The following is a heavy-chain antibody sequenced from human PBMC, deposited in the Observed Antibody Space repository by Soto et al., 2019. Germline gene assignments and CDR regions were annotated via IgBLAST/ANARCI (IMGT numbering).Heavy chain of an antibody. V-gene: IGHV4-31*03. Sequence: SETLSLTCTVFGGSISSGGYYWSWIRQHPGKGLEWIGYIYYSGSTYYNPSLKSRVTISVDTSKNQFSLKLSSVTAADTAVYYCARDRMYYDILTDPFRFHGMDVWGQGTTVTVSS. CDR3: ARDRMYYDILTDPFRFHGMDV. CDR2: IYYSGST. CDR1: GGSISSGGYY. D-gene: IGHD3-9*01. J-gene: IGHJ6*02.